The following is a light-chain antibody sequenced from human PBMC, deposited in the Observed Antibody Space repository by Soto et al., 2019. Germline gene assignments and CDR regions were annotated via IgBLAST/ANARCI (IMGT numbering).Light chain of an antibody. CDR1: SSDVGGYNY. CDR3: CSYAGSSTYV. V-gene: IGLV2-11*01. CDR2: AVN. J-gene: IGLJ1*01. Sequence: QSALTQPRSVSGSPGQSVTISCTGTSSDVGGYNYVSWYQQHPGKAPKLMIYAVNARPSGVPDRFCGSKSGNTASLTISGQEADDEADYYCCSYAGSSTYVFGTGTKVTVL.